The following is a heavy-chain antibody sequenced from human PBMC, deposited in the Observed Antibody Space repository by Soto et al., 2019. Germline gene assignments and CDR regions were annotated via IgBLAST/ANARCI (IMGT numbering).Heavy chain of an antibody. CDR3: AKFGYSGYDWNYYGMDV. D-gene: IGHD5-12*01. Sequence: DVQLLESGGGLVKPGGSLSLSCTASGLSFNTYSMNWVRQAPGRGLEWVSSVSSSSTYIDYAESVKGRFTISRDNAKNSLYLQMNSLRAEDTAVYYCAKFGYSGYDWNYYGMDVWGQGTTVTVSS. J-gene: IGHJ6*02. CDR2: VSSSSTYI. CDR1: GLSFNTYS. V-gene: IGHV3-21*01.